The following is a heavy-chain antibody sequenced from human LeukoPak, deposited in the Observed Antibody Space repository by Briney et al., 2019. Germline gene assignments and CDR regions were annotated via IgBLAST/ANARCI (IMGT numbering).Heavy chain of an antibody. CDR2: IYYSGST. D-gene: IGHD3-10*01. V-gene: IGHV4-39*02. Sequence: PSETLSLTCTVSGGSVSSSSYYWGWIRQPPMKGLEWIGSIYYSGSTEYNLSLKSRVTISVDTSRNQFSLKLTSVTAADTAVYYCARDRLYAPIYGSGTPHWYMDVWGKGTTVTVSS. J-gene: IGHJ6*03. CDR1: GGSVSSSSYY. CDR3: ARDRLYAPIYGSGTPHWYMDV.